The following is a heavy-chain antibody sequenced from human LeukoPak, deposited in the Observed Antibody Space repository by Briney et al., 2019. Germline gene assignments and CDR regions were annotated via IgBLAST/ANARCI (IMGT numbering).Heavy chain of an antibody. CDR3: ARHKIVITMLGVHRWFDP. Sequence: SETLTLTCAVYGGSFSGDYWSWIRQPPGKGLEWIGDINRSGRAVYNTSLKSRVIISVDTSKNQFSLKVNSVTAADTAVYYCARHKIVITMLGVHRWFDPWGQGTLVAVSS. CDR1: GGSFSGDY. J-gene: IGHJ5*02. D-gene: IGHD3-3*01. CDR2: INRSGRA. V-gene: IGHV4-34*01.